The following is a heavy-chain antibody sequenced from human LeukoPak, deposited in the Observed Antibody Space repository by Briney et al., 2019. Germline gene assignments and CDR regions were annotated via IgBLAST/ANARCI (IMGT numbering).Heavy chain of an antibody. CDR1: GVSISSGGYY. V-gene: IGHV4-39*07. Sequence: PSETLSLTCTVSGVSISSGGYYWSWIRQPPGKGLEWIGEINHSGSTNYNPSLKSRVTISVDTSKNQFSLKLSSVTAADTAVYYCARGRETGMDVWGQGTTVTVSS. D-gene: IGHD1-26*01. J-gene: IGHJ6*02. CDR2: INHSGST. CDR3: ARGRETGMDV.